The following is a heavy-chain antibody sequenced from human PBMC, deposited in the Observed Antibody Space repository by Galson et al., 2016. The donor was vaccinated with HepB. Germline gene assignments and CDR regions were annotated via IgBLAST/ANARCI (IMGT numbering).Heavy chain of an antibody. V-gene: IGHV3-23*01. Sequence: SLRLSCAASGFTFSNYALNWVRQAPGKGLEWVSAISGSGGSTYYADSVKGRFTISRDNSKNTLDLQMNSLRGEDTAIYYCARDKVHSKNWYNSRGAFDIWGQGKMVAVSS. CDR3: ARDKVHSKNWYNSRGAFDI. CDR2: ISGSGGST. J-gene: IGHJ3*02. CDR1: GFTFSNYA. D-gene: IGHD1/OR15-1a*01.